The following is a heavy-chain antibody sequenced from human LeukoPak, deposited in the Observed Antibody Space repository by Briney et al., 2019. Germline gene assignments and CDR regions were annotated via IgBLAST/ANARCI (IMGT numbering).Heavy chain of an antibody. D-gene: IGHD4-17*01. CDR1: GFTFSSYW. CDR3: AKLYGDYNFIVAFDAFDI. J-gene: IGHJ3*02. Sequence: GGSLRLSCAASGFTFSSYWMHWVRRAPGKGLVWVSRINSDGSSTSYADSVKGRFTISRDNSKNTLYLQMNSLRAEDTAVYYCAKLYGDYNFIVAFDAFDIWGQGTMVTVSS. V-gene: IGHV3-74*01. CDR2: INSDGSST.